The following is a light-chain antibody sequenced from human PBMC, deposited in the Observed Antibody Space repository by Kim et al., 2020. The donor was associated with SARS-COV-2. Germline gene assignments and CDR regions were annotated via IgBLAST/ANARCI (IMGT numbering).Light chain of an antibody. CDR1: SLRNYY. V-gene: IGLV3-19*01. J-gene: IGLJ3*02. CDR3: NSRDSSGDHLV. Sequence: SSELTQDPAVSVALGQTVRLTCQGDSLRNYYATWYQQRPGQAPVLVLFGKYNRPSGIPDRFSGSGSGNTASLTITGAQAEDEADYYCNSRDSSGDHLVFG. CDR2: GKY.